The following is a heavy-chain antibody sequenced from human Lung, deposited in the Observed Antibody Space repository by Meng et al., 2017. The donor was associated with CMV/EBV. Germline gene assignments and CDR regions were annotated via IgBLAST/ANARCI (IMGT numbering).Heavy chain of an antibody. J-gene: IGHJ4*02. CDR3: ARTSGSYFH. Sequence: GGSLRLSCAASGFTFSSYAMHWVRQAPGKGLEWVAVISYDGSNKYYADSVKGQFTISRDNSKNTLYLQMNSLRAEDTAVYYCARTSGSYFHWGQGPLVTVSS. V-gene: IGHV3-30*04. CDR2: ISYDGSNK. D-gene: IGHD1-26*01. CDR1: GFTFSSYA.